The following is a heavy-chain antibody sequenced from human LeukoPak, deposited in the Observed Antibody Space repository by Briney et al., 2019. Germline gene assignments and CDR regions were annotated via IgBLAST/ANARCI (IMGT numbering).Heavy chain of an antibody. CDR3: ARGRAGTSYAPGDS. D-gene: IGHD1-1*01. J-gene: IGHJ4*02. Sequence: GGSLRLSCAASGFTFSDYYMSWIRQAPGKGLQWVSGISYNSGTIGYADSVQGRFTISRDNAKNSLYLQMDSLRPEDTALYFCARGRAGTSYAPGDSWGQGTQVTVSS. V-gene: IGHV3-9*01. CDR1: GFTFSDYY. CDR2: ISYNSGTI.